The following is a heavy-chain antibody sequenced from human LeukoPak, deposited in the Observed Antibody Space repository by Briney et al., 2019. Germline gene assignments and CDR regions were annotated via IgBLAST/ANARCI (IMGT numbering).Heavy chain of an antibody. D-gene: IGHD4-17*01. Sequence: GGSLRLSCTASGFSLSDYEINWVRQAPGKGLEWVSYISSSGSTIYYADSVKGRFTISRDNAKNSLYLQMNSLRAEDTAGYYCARTYGDYVYILGYWGQGTLVTVSS. V-gene: IGHV3-48*03. CDR3: ARTYGDYVYILGY. J-gene: IGHJ4*02. CDR1: GFSLSDYE. CDR2: ISSSGSTI.